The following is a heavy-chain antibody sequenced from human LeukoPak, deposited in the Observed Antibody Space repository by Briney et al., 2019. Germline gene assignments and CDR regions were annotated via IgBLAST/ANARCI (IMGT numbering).Heavy chain of an antibody. Sequence: KPSETLSLTCAVYGGSFSGYYWSWIRQPPGKGLEWIGEINHSGSTNYNPSLKSRVTISVDTSKNQFSLKLSPVTAADTAVYYCARDSYDFWSGYSIGWFDPWGQGTLVTVSS. CDR2: INHSGST. V-gene: IGHV4-34*01. D-gene: IGHD3-3*01. J-gene: IGHJ5*02. CDR3: ARDSYDFWSGYSIGWFDP. CDR1: GGSFSGYY.